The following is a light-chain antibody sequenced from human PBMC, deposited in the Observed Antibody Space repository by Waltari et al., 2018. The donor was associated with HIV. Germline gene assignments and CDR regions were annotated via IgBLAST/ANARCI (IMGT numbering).Light chain of an antibody. CDR1: SSHIRNNH. Sequence: QSVLTQPPSFSAATGETVTISCSGSSSHIRNNHIYRYQHLPGTAPKLLICENNKRPSGIPDRCSGSKYGTSATLVITGLQTGDEADYYCGTWDSSLSAGVFGGGTKLTVL. J-gene: IGLJ3*02. V-gene: IGLV1-51*01. CDR2: ENN. CDR3: GTWDSSLSAGV.